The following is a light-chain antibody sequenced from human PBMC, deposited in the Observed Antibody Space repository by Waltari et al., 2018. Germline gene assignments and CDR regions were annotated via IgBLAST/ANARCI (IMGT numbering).Light chain of an antibody. V-gene: IGLV2-14*03. Sequence: QSALTQPASVYGSPGQSITISCTGTSSDVGGYNYVSGYQQHPGKAPKLMIYDVSNRPSGVSNRFSGSKSGNTASLTISGLQAEDEADDYCSSYTSSSTRVFGVGTKLTVL. CDR2: DVS. CDR1: SSDVGGYNY. CDR3: SSYTSSSTRV. J-gene: IGLJ3*02.